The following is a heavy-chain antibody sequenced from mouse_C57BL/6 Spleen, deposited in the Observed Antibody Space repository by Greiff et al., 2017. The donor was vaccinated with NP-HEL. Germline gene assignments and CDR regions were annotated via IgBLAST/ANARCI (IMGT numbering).Heavy chain of an antibody. CDR2: ISDGGSYT. D-gene: IGHD4-1*01. CDR3: ARGTGRMDY. J-gene: IGHJ4*01. V-gene: IGHV5-4*03. CDR1: GFTFSSYA. Sequence: EVKLVESGGGLVKPGGSLKLSCAASGFTFSSYAMSWVRQTPEKRLEWVATISDGGSYTYYPDNVKGRFTISRDNAKNNLYLQRSHLKSEDTAMYYCARGTGRMDYWGQGTSVTVSS.